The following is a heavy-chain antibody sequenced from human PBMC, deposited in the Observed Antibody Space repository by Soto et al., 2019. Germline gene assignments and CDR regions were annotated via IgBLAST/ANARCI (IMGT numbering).Heavy chain of an antibody. CDR3: ARENFWYFDL. CDR2: LKMDGET. D-gene: IGHD1-7*01. CDR1: GFIVSSYF. V-gene: IGHV3-53*01. Sequence: EVHLVESGGTLIQPGGSLRLSCAASGFIVSSYFMTWVRQAPGKGLEWVSLLKMDGETYYTDSAKGRFTISKDSTKNTLYLQMNSLCVEDTAVYYCARENFWYFDLWGRGTLVTVSS. J-gene: IGHJ2*01.